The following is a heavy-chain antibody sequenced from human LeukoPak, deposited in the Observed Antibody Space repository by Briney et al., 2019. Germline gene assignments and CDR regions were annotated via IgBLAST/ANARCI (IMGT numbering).Heavy chain of an antibody. J-gene: IGHJ4*02. D-gene: IGHD5-18*01. CDR3: ATQNGYRNGYFDF. Sequence: GGSLRLSCVVSGLSFNKDVMSWFRQAPGKGLEWVSSVSPGGVSPNHADSVKGRFTVSRDDSLNTLYLQMNSLRVDDTAVYYCATQNGYRNGYFDFWGQGSLVTVSS. V-gene: IGHV3-23*01. CDR2: VSPGGVSP. CDR1: GLSFNKDV.